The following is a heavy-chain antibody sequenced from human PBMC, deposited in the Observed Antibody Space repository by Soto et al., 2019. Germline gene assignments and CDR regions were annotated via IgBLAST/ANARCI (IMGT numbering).Heavy chain of an antibody. Sequence: LRLSCAGSGFTLSTYGMTWVRQAPGRGLEWVSAITGTGGNTYYVDSVKGRFTSSRDNSKNMLYLQMNSVRVEDTAVYYCARIRGYWYGLDVWGQGTTVTVSS. V-gene: IGHV3-23*01. J-gene: IGHJ6*02. CDR1: GFTLSTYG. CDR2: ITGTGGNT. CDR3: ARIRGYWYGLDV.